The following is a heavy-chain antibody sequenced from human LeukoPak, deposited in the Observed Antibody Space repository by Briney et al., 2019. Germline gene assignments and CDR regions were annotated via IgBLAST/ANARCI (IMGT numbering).Heavy chain of an antibody. D-gene: IGHD6-19*01. Sequence: GSLSLSCAASGFPFSSYWMHWVRQAPGKGLVWVSRINTDGSGTDYADSVKGRFTISRDNSKTTLYLQMNSLRAEDTAVYYCARQWLALYYFDDWGEGTLDTVSS. CDR3: ARQWLALYYFDD. J-gene: IGHJ4*02. CDR2: INTDGSGT. V-gene: IGHV3-74*01. CDR1: GFPFSSYW.